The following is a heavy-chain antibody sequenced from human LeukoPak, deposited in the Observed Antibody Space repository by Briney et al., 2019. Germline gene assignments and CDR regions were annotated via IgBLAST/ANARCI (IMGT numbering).Heavy chain of an antibody. D-gene: IGHD2-2*01. CDR2: MNPNSGNT. CDR3: ARQLGHCSSTSCHGANDY. CDR1: GYTFTSYD. V-gene: IGHV1-8*01. J-gene: IGHJ4*02. Sequence: ASVKVSCKASGYTFTSYDINWVRQATGQGLEWMGWMNPNSGNTGYAQKFQGRVTMTRNTSISTAYMELSSLRSEDTAVYYCARQLGHCSSTSCHGANDYWGQGTLVTVSS.